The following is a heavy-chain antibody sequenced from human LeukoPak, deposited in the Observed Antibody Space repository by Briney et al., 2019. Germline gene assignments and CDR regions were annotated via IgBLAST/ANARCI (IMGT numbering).Heavy chain of an antibody. V-gene: IGHV4-61*02. CDR2: IYTSGST. CDR3: ARTRTMISDFDP. CDR1: GGSISSGNYY. Sequence: SQTLSLTCTVSGGSISSGNYYWTWIRQPAGKGLEWIGRIYTSGSTNYNPSLKSRVTISIDTSKNQFSLQLSSVTAADTAEYYCARTRTMISDFDPWGQGTLVTVSS. J-gene: IGHJ5*02. D-gene: IGHD3-22*01.